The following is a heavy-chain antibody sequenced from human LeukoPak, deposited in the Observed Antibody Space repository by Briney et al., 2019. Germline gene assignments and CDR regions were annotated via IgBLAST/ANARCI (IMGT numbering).Heavy chain of an antibody. J-gene: IGHJ4*02. V-gene: IGHV3-30*04. CDR3: AREQRKQYSSGWYYFDY. CDR1: GFTFSSYA. CDR2: ISYDGSNK. D-gene: IGHD6-19*01. Sequence: GRSLRLSCAASGFTFSSYAMHWVRQAPGKGLEWVAVISYDGSNKYYADSVKGRFTISRDNSKNTLYLQMNSLRAEDTAVYYCAREQRKQYSSGWYYFDYWGQGTLVTVSS.